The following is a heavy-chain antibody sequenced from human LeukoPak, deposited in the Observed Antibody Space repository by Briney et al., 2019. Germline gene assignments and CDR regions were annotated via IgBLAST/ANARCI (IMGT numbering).Heavy chain of an antibody. CDR2: FDPEDGET. CDR1: GYTLTELS. V-gene: IGHV1-24*01. Sequence: ASVKVSCKVSGYTLTELSMHWVRQAPGKGLEWMGGFDPEDGETIYAQKLQGRVTMTTDTSTGTAYMELRSLRSDDTAVYYCARSGRGTYYYFDYWGQGTLVTVSS. D-gene: IGHD1-26*01. J-gene: IGHJ4*02. CDR3: ARSGRGTYYYFDY.